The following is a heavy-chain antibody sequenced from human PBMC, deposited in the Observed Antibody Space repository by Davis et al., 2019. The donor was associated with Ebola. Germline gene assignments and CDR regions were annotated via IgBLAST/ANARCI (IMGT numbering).Heavy chain of an antibody. V-gene: IGHV1-3*01. Sequence: ASVKVSCKASGYTFISYAMHWVRQAPGQRLEWMGWINAGNGNTKYSQKFQGRVTITADKSTSTAYMELSSLRSEDTAVYYCARESSRAFDYWGQGTLVTVSS. J-gene: IGHJ4*02. CDR3: ARESSRAFDY. CDR1: GYTFISYA. D-gene: IGHD6-6*01. CDR2: INAGNGNT.